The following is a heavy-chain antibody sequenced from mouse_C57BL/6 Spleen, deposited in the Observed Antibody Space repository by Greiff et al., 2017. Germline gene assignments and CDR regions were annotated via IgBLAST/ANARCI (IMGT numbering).Heavy chain of an antibody. J-gene: IGHJ2*01. CDR2: ISDGGSYT. V-gene: IGHV5-4*01. CDR3: ARDRGDAFDY. Sequence: EVKVVESGGGLVKPGGSLKLSCAASGFTFSSYAMSWVRQTPEKRLEWVATISDGGSYTYYPDNVKGRFTISRDNAKNNLYLQMSHLKSEDTAMYYCARDRGDAFDYWGQGTTLTVSS. CDR1: GFTFSSYA.